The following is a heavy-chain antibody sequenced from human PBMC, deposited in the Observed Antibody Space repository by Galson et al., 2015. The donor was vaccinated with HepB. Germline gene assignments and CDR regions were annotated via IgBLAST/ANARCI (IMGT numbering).Heavy chain of an antibody. CDR2: INPSGGST. D-gene: IGHD2-2*01. CDR3: AREGFVVVPAADYYYYGMDV. J-gene: IGHJ6*02. CDR1: GYTFTSYY. Sequence: SVKVSCKASGYTFTSYYMHWVRQAPGQGLEWMGIINPSGGSTSYAQKFQGRVTMTRDTSTSTVYMELSSLRSEDTAVYYCAREGFVVVPAADYYYYGMDVWGQGTTVTVSS. V-gene: IGHV1-46*01.